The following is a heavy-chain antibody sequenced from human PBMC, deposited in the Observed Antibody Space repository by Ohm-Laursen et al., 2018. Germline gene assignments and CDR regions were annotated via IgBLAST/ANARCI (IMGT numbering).Heavy chain of an antibody. CDR2: ISGSSNYI. V-gene: IGHV3-21*01. CDR3: AGYGDYYFDY. Sequence: SLRLSCSASGFTFSSYAMNWVRQAPGKGLEWVSSISGSSNYIYYADSVKGRFTISRDNAKNSLFLQINSLRAEDTGVYYRAGYGDYYFDYWGQGTLVAFSS. CDR1: GFTFSSYA. J-gene: IGHJ4*02. D-gene: IGHD4-17*01.